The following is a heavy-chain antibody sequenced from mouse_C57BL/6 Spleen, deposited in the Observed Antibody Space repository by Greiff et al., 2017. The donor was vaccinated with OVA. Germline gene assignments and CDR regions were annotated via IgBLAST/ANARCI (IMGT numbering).Heavy chain of an antibody. D-gene: IGHD1-1*01. V-gene: IGHV1-64*01. CDR2: IHPNSGST. CDR1: SYTFTSYW. J-gene: IGHJ1*03. CDR3: ARAEYYGSSKGYFDV. Sequence: QVQLQQPGAELVKPGASVKLSCKASSYTFTSYWMHWVKQRPGQGLEWIGMIHPNSGSTNYNEKFKSKATLTVDKSSSTAYMQLSSLTSEDSAVYYCARAEYYGSSKGYFDVWGTGTTVTVSS.